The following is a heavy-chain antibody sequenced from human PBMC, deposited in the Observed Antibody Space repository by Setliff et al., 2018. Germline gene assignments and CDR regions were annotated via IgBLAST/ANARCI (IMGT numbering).Heavy chain of an antibody. Sequence: GESLKISCKGSGFSFTTDWIAWVRQKPGKGLEWVGIMFPANPDTRYSPSFEGQVTMSADNSINTAYLQWNSLKASDTAIYYCARRVSVTGKEFDSWGQGTLVTV. J-gene: IGHJ4*02. CDR1: GFSFTTDW. CDR2: MFPANPDT. V-gene: IGHV5-51*01. D-gene: IGHD6-19*01. CDR3: ARRVSVTGKEFDS.